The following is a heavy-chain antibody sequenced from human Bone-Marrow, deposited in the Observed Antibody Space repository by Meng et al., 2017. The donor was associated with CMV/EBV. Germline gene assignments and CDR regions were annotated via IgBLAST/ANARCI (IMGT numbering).Heavy chain of an antibody. CDR3: ARARVVPVSTDFFDF. CDR2: IYYSGNA. V-gene: IGHV4-39*07. Sequence: GSLRLSCTVSGGSISPGSYFWGWIRQPPGKGLEWIGSIYYSGNAFYSPSLKSRVTISVDTSGKQFSLRLNSVTAADTALYYCARARVVPVSTDFFDFWGQGRLVTVSS. D-gene: IGHD2/OR15-2a*01. CDR1: GGSISPGSYF. J-gene: IGHJ4*02.